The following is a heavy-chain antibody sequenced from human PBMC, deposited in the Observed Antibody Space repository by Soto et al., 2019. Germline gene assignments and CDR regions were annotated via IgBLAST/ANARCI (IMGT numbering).Heavy chain of an antibody. V-gene: IGHV3-33*08. Sequence: QVQLVESGGGVVQPGRSLRLSCAASGFTFSSYGMHWVRRAPGKGLEWVCTVTLSGDYTYYADPVKGRFTISRDNSKNTVYLQLSSLRADDTAVYYCARVGYGDLAQWGQGTWVTVSS. CDR1: GFTFSSYG. CDR2: TLSGDYT. J-gene: IGHJ4*02. CDR3: ARVGYGDLAQ. D-gene: IGHD4-17*01.